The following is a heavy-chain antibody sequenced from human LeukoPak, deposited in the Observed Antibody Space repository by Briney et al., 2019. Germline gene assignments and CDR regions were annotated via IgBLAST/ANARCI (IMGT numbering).Heavy chain of an antibody. Sequence: GSLRLSCAASGFTFSDYYMSWIRQPPGKGLEWIGEINHSGSTNYNPSLKSRVTISVDTSKNQFSLKLSSVTAADTAVYYCARAMSTVTWHFDLWGRGTLVTVSS. CDR1: GFTFSDYY. D-gene: IGHD4-17*01. J-gene: IGHJ2*01. V-gene: IGHV4-34*01. CDR2: INHSGST. CDR3: ARAMSTVTWHFDL.